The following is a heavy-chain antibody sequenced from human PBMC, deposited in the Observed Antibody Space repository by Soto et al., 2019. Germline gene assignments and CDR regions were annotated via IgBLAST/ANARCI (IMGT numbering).Heavy chain of an antibody. J-gene: IGHJ3*02. V-gene: IGHV5-51*01. CDR2: IYPGDSDT. CDR1: GYSFTSYW. Sequence: GESLKISCKGSGYSFTSYWIGWVRQMPGKGLEWMGIIYPGDSDTRYSPSFQGQVTISADKSVSTAYLQWSSLKASDTAMYYCAIDSSGYYYPGAFDIWGQGTMVTVSS. CDR3: AIDSSGYYYPGAFDI. D-gene: IGHD3-22*01.